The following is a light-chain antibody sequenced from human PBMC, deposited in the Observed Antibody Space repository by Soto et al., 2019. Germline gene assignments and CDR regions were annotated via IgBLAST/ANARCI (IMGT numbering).Light chain of an antibody. CDR2: GAS. CDR1: QSVSSSY. Sequence: EIVLTQSPGTPSLSPGERATLSCRASQSVSSSYLAWYQHKPGQAPRLLIYGASGRATGIPDRFSGSGSGTDFTLTISRLEPEDFAVYYCQQYGSSPPVTFGQGTRLEI. J-gene: IGKJ5*01. V-gene: IGKV3-20*01. CDR3: QQYGSSPPVT.